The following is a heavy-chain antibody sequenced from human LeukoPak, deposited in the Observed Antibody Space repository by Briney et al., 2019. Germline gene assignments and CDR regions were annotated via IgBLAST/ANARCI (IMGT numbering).Heavy chain of an antibody. CDR3: AKDYFGSIDY. CDR1: GFTFSESW. D-gene: IGHD2/OR15-2a*01. J-gene: IGHJ4*02. CDR2: IKSDGSGT. Sequence: GGSLRLSCTASGFTFSESWIHWVRQAPGKGLVWVSVIKSDGSGTAYADSVKGRFTISRDDAKNTVYLQMNSLRADDTAMYYCAKDYFGSIDYWGQGALVTVSS. V-gene: IGHV3-74*01.